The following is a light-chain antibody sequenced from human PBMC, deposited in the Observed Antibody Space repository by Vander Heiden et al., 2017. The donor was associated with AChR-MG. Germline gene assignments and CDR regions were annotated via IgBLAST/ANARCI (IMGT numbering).Light chain of an antibody. Sequence: QSMLTQPPSASGTTGQRVTISCSGSSSNIGSNTGNWYRQLTGAAPKLLIFGDGQRPSGVPDRFSGSRSGTSASLAISGLQSEDEADYYCAAWDDSLGGVWVFGGGTKLTVL. CDR1: SSNIGSNT. J-gene: IGLJ3*02. CDR2: GDG. V-gene: IGLV1-44*01. CDR3: AAWDDSLGGVWV.